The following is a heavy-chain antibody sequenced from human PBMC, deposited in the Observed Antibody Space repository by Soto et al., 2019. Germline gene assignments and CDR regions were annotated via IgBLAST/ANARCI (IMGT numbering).Heavy chain of an antibody. J-gene: IGHJ4*02. CDR1: GFSFDTFE. V-gene: IGHV3-21*01. D-gene: IGHD2-8*01. CDR3: AREAPYCQNGVCYSFDY. Sequence: PGGSLRLSCVASGFSFDTFEMNWVRQAPGRGPEWVSFIGSSSRYIYYADSMKGRFTISRDNAKNSLYRQMNSLRVDDTAVYYCAREAPYCQNGVCYSFDYWGQGALVTVSS. CDR2: IGSSSRYI.